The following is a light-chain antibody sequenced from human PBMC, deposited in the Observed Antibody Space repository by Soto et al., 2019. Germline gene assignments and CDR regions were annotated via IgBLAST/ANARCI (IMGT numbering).Light chain of an antibody. CDR1: QNVYNN. CDR2: DAS. Sequence: EIVMTQSPATLSVSPGEGATLSCKASQNVYNNLAWYQQRPGQPPRLLIYDASTRATGISARFSGSGYGTDFTLTISSLQSEDFAVYFCQQCSNWPLTFGRGTKVEIK. J-gene: IGKJ4*01. CDR3: QQCSNWPLT. V-gene: IGKV3-15*01.